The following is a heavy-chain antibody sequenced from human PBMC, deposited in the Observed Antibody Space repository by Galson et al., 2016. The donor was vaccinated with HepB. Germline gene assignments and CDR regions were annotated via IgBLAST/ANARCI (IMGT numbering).Heavy chain of an antibody. V-gene: IGHV3-53*01. D-gene: IGHD2-8*01. J-gene: IGHJ4*02. CDR1: GFTVSSNY. CDR2: IYNDGKT. Sequence: SLRLSCAASGFTVSSNYMSWVRQAPGKGLEWVSVIYNDGKTFYADSVKGRFTISRDISRKMVYLQMNRLRAEGSAVYHCARGHSANDLCYNNPDYWGQGTLVTVSS. CDR3: ARGHSANDLCYNNPDY.